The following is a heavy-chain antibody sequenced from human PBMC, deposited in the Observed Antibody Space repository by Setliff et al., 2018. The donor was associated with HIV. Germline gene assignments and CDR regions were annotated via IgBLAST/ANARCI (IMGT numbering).Heavy chain of an antibody. Sequence: SETLSLTCTVSGGSISGFYWNWIRQSAGKGLQWIGRIYDSGSTKYNPSLKSRVTISVDTSKNQFSLKLRSVTAADTAVYYCARDPQLVAAKSRRRYYYGLDLWGQGTTVTVSS. J-gene: IGHJ6*02. D-gene: IGHD2-15*01. CDR3: ARDPQLVAAKSRRRYYYGLDL. V-gene: IGHV4-4*07. CDR1: GGSISGFY. CDR2: IYDSGST.